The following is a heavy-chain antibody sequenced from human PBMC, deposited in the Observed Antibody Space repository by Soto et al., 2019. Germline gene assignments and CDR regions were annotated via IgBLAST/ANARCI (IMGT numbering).Heavy chain of an antibody. CDR1: GGSITGAYY. CDR3: ARVRDSFGLDV. CDR2: IHYRGST. J-gene: IGHJ6*02. Sequence: PSETLSLTCNVSGGSITGAYYWNWIRQHPGKGLQWIGSIHYRGSTYYNPSHKSRITISLDRSNNQFSLNLSSVTAADTAVYYCARVRDSFGLDVWGQGTTVTVSS. D-gene: IGHD2-15*01. V-gene: IGHV4-31*03.